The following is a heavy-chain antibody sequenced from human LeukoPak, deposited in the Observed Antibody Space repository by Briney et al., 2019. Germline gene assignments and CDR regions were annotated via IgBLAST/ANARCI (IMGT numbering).Heavy chain of an antibody. Sequence: GGSLRLSCVASGFTLSDYGLHWVRQAPGKGLEWVAMISFDGKNEFYTDSVKGRFTVSRDNVRNTLYLQMNSLRAEDTALYYCAKSAVALSDYWGQGTLVTVSS. CDR3: AKSAVALSDY. D-gene: IGHD2/OR15-2a*01. J-gene: IGHJ4*02. CDR1: GFTLSDYG. V-gene: IGHV3-30*18. CDR2: ISFDGKNE.